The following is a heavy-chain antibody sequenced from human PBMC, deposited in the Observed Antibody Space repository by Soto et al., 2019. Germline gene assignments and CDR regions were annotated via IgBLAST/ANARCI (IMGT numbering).Heavy chain of an antibody. V-gene: IGHV3-23*01. CDR3: APMGV. CDR1: GFTFSSFA. CDR2: ISGSDNST. J-gene: IGHJ6*02. Sequence: GSLRLSCAASGFTFSSFAMSWVRQAPGKGLEWVSAISGSDNSTYYADSVKGRFTISRDNSKNTLYLQMSSLGADDTAVYYCAPMGVWGQGTTVTVSS.